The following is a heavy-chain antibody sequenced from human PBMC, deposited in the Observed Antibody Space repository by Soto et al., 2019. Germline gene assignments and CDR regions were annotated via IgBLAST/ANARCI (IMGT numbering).Heavy chain of an antibody. CDR2: ILFDGTNK. CDR1: GFTFSSYA. CDR3: AKVCPDLIQPRVEPTLSPYGSGV. Sequence: QLQLVESGGGVVQPGMSLRLSCTASGFTFSSYAMHWVRQAPGKGLEWVAVILFDGTNKYYADAVKGRFTISRDNSQTPLFLQMDGLRPEDTAVDYCAKVCPDLIQPRVEPTLSPYGSGVWGQGTPVTVSS. D-gene: IGHD3-10*01. J-gene: IGHJ6*02. V-gene: IGHV3-30*18.